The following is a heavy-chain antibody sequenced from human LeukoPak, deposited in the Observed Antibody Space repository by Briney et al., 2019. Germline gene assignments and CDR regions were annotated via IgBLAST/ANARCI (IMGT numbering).Heavy chain of an antibody. J-gene: IGHJ3*02. CDR2: IYGGNT. V-gene: IGHV4-59*01. CDR1: GGSISSYS. D-gene: IGHD3-9*01. CDR3: ARDRGDLSTGYLDAFDI. Sequence: SETLSLTCTVSGGSISSYSWNWIRQPPGNGLEWIGRIYGGNTNYNPSLMSRVTISEDTSKNQFSLKLSSVTAADTAVYYCARDRGDLSTGYLDAFDIWGQGTMVTVSS.